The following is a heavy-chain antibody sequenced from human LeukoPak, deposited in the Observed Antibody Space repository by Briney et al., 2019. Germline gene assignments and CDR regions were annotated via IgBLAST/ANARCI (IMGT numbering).Heavy chain of an antibody. Sequence: ASVKISCKASGYTFTSYGISWVRQAPGQGLEWMGWISAYNGNTNYAQKLQGRVTMTTDTSTSTAYMELRSLRSDDTAVYYCARVPGGAYYYYMDVWGKGTTVTVSS. D-gene: IGHD1-1*01. CDR3: ARVPGGAYYYYMDV. CDR2: ISAYNGNT. V-gene: IGHV1-18*01. CDR1: GYTFTSYG. J-gene: IGHJ6*03.